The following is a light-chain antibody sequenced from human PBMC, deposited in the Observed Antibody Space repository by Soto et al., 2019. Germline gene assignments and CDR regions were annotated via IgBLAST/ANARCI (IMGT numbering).Light chain of an antibody. Sequence: EIVLTQSPATPSLPPGVRATLFCRASQSVSSYFAWYQQKPGQAHNLLIYDAYNRATGIQARFSGSGSGTDFSLTIRGLKPEDFAVYYCKQYRMSPNTFGQGTRLDIK. CDR1: QSVSSY. J-gene: IGKJ5*01. V-gene: IGKV3-11*01. CDR2: DAY. CDR3: KQYRMSPNT.